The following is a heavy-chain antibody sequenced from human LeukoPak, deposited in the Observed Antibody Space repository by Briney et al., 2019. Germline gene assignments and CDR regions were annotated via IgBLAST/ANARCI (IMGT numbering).Heavy chain of an antibody. CDR1: GGSFSGYY. J-gene: IGHJ6*03. CDR2: INHSGST. Sequence: SETLSLTCAVYGGSFSGYYWSWIRQPPGKGLEWIGEINHSGSTNYNPSLKSRVTISVDTSKNQFSLKLSSVTAADTAVYYCARASPIAAAATRYYYYYYMDVWGKGTTVTVSS. D-gene: IGHD6-13*01. CDR3: ARASPIAAAATRYYYYYYMDV. V-gene: IGHV4-34*01.